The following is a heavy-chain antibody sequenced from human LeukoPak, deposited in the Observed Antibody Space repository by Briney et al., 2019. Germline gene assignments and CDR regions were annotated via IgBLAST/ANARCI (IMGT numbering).Heavy chain of an antibody. D-gene: IGHD3-10*01. CDR1: GGSISTDY. J-gene: IGHJ4*02. V-gene: IGHV4-4*07. CDR3: ASDFGY. Sequence: ETLCLTCTVSGGSISTDYWTWIRQPAGKGLEWIGLIYTSGSTNYNPSLKSRVTMSLDTSKNQFSLKLTSVTAADTAVYYCASDFGYWGQGTLVTVSS. CDR2: IYTSGST.